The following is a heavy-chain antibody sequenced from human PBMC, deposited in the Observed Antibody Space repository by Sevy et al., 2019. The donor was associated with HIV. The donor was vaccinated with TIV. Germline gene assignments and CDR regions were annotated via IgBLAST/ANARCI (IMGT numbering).Heavy chain of an antibody. V-gene: IGHV4-30-4*01. CDR1: GGSISSGDYY. D-gene: IGHD2-15*01. Sequence: SETLSLTCTVSGGSISSGDYYWSWIRQPPGKGLEWIGYIYYTGSTYYNPSLNSRLTMSIDRSNNQFSLKLRSVTAADTAVYYCARRGDNNWFDPWGQGTLVTVSS. CDR2: IYYTGST. CDR3: ARRGDNNWFDP. J-gene: IGHJ5*02.